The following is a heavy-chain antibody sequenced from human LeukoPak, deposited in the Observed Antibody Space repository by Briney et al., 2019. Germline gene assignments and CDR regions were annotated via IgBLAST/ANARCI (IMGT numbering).Heavy chain of an antibody. V-gene: IGHV3-7*02. J-gene: IGHJ3*02. Sequence: GGSLRLSCAASGFSFSTSWMSWVRQAPGKGLEWVANINQDGSEKYHVDSVKGRFTISRDNAKNTLYLQMNSLRAEDTAVYYCARGADYCSTTSCQSGAFDIWGQGTMVTVSS. CDR2: INQDGSEK. CDR3: ARGADYCSTTSCQSGAFDI. CDR1: GFSFSTSW. D-gene: IGHD2-2*01.